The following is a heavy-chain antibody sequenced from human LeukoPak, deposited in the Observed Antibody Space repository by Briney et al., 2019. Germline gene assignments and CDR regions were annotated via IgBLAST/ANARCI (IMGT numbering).Heavy chain of an antibody. Sequence: GRSLRLSCAASGFTFSVSAIYWVRQASGKGLERIGRIRNKANNYATAYAASVKGRFTISREDSKNTAYLQMNSLKIEDTAVYYCTYTSSSGVVYWGQGALVTVSS. CDR2: IRNKANNYAT. D-gene: IGHD6-6*01. CDR3: TYTSSSGVVY. V-gene: IGHV3-73*01. CDR1: GFTFSVSA. J-gene: IGHJ4*02.